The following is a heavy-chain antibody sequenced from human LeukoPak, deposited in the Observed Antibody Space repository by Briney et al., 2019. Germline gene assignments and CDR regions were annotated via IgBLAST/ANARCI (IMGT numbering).Heavy chain of an antibody. Sequence: GGSLRLSCAASGFTFRNYVMSWVRQAPGKGLGWVSAISGSSDSISYADSVKGRFTISRDYSKNTLYLQMNSLRAEDTAVYYCAQDSALLPAYWGQGTLVTVSS. D-gene: IGHD3-10*01. J-gene: IGHJ4*02. CDR3: AQDSALLPAY. CDR2: ISGSSDSI. V-gene: IGHV3-23*01. CDR1: GFTFRNYV.